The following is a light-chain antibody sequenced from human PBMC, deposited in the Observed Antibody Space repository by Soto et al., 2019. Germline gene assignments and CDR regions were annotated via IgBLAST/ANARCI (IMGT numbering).Light chain of an antibody. CDR1: QSVRSK. CDR3: QQYDDWPHT. V-gene: IGKV3-15*01. J-gene: IGKJ2*01. Sequence: VLTQSPATQSLSPGERATLSCRASQSVRSKLAWFPQKPGQAPSLLIYGVSTRATGVPVRFTGSGSGTEFTLPPNSLQSEDFAVYYYQQYDDWPHTFGQGTKVDI. CDR2: GVS.